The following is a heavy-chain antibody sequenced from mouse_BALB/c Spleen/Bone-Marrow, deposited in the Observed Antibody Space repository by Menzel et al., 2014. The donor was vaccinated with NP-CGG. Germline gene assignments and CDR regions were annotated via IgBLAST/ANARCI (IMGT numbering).Heavy chain of an antibody. CDR1: RFTFSDYY. V-gene: IGHV5-4*02. CDR3: ARVVTTATLYWYFDV. Sequence: VQRVESGGGLVKPGGSLKLSCAASRFTFSDYYMYWVRQTPEKRLEWVATISDGGSYTYYPDSVKGRFTISRDNAKNNLYLQMSSLKSEDTAMYYCARVVTTATLYWYFDVWGAGTTVTVSS. J-gene: IGHJ1*01. CDR2: ISDGGSYT. D-gene: IGHD1-2*01.